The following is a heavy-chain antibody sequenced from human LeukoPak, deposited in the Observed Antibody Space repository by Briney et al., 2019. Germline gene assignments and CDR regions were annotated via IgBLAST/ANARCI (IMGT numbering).Heavy chain of an antibody. CDR1: GYTCTNYG. CDR3: AGLGYGANFIHY. V-gene: IGHV1-18*01. D-gene: IGHD4-23*01. Sequence: ASAKVSCKASGYTCTNYGISWVRQAPGQGLEWMGWISPYNGNTHYAQKFQGRVTMTTDTSTSTVYMELRSLRSDDTAVYYCAGLGYGANFIHYWGQGTLVTVSS. J-gene: IGHJ4*02. CDR2: ISPYNGNT.